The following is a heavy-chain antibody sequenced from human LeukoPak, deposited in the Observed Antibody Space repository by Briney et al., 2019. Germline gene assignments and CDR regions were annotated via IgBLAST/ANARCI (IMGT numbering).Heavy chain of an antibody. CDR2: FDPEDGET. J-gene: IGHJ4*02. V-gene: IGHV1-24*01. Sequence: ASVKVSCKVSGYTLTELSMHWVRQAPGKGLEWMGGFDPEDGETIYAQKFQGRVTMTEDTSTDTAYMELSSLRSEDTAVYYCATGLGGSGWHNFDYWGQGTLVTVSS. D-gene: IGHD6-19*01. CDR1: GYTLTELS. CDR3: ATGLGGSGWHNFDY.